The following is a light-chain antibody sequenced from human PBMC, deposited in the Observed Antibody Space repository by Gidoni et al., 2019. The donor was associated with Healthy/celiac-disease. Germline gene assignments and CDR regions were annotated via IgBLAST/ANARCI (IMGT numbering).Light chain of an antibody. J-gene: IGKJ4*01. V-gene: IGKV3-15*01. CDR3: KQYNNWPPLT. CDR2: GAS. Sequence: EIVITQSSPTRSVSPGETATLPCRPRQSVSSNLAWYQQKPGQAPRLLICGASTRATGIPARFSGSGSGTEFTLTISSLQSEDFTVYYCKQYNNWPPLTFGGGTKVEIK. CDR1: QSVSSN.